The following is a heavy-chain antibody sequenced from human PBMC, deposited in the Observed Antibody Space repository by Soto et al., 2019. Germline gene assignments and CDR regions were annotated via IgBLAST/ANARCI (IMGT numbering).Heavy chain of an antibody. J-gene: IGHJ4*02. CDR3: AKYYYDSSGLVLGFDY. Sequence: EVQLLESGGGLVQPGGSLRLSCAASGFTFSSYAMSWVRQAPGKGLEWVSAISGSGGSTYYADSVKGRFTISRDNSKNTLYLQMNSLRAEDTAVYYCAKYYYDSSGLVLGFDYWGQGTLVTVSS. CDR2: ISGSGGST. D-gene: IGHD3-22*01. V-gene: IGHV3-23*01. CDR1: GFTFSSYA.